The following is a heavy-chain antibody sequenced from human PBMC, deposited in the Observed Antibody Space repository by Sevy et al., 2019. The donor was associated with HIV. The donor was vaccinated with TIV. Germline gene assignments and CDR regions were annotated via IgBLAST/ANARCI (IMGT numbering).Heavy chain of an antibody. D-gene: IGHD3-22*01. Sequence: SETLSLTCTVSGGSISSYYWSWIRQPPGKGLEWIGYIYYSGSTNYNPSLKSRVTISVDTSKNQFSLKLGSVTAADTAVYYCARHVDYYDSSGFEYYYYMDVWGKGTTVTVSS. J-gene: IGHJ6*03. CDR3: ARHVDYYDSSGFEYYYYMDV. CDR1: GGSISSYY. V-gene: IGHV4-59*08. CDR2: IYYSGST.